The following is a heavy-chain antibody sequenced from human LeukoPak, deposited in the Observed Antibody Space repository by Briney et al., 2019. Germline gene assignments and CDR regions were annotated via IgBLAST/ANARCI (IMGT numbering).Heavy chain of an antibody. CDR1: GFTFSSYA. Sequence: PGRSLRLSCAASGFTFSSYAMHWVRQAPGKGLEWVAVISYDGSNKYYADSVKGRFTISRDNSKNTLYLQMNSLRAEDTAVYYCAKGGLAAAGQRNYFDYWGQGTLVTVSS. V-gene: IGHV3-30-3*01. J-gene: IGHJ4*02. CDR3: AKGGLAAAGQRNYFDY. CDR2: ISYDGSNK. D-gene: IGHD6-13*01.